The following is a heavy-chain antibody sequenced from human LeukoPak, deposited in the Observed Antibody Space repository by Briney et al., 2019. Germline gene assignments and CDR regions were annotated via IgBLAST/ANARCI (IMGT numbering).Heavy chain of an antibody. Sequence: GSLRLSCAASGFTFRSYAMHWVRQAPGKGLEWVAVISYDGSNKYYADSVKGRFTISRDNSKNTLYLQMNSLRAEDTAVYYCARANYDSSGYYLYYFDYWGQGTLVTVSS. D-gene: IGHD3-22*01. CDR2: ISYDGSNK. CDR3: ARANYDSSGYYLYYFDY. CDR1: GFTFRSYA. V-gene: IGHV3-30-3*01. J-gene: IGHJ4*02.